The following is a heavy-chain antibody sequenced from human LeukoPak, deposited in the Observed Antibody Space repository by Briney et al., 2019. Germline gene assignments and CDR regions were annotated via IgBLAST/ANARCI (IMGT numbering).Heavy chain of an antibody. CDR2: ISYDGSNK. Sequence: PTGGSLRLSCAASGFTFSNYAIHWVRQAPGKGLEWVAVISYDGSNKYYANSVKGRFTISRDNSENTLYLQMNSLRAEDTAMYYCARDRRRVVPVANLGDYWGQGTLVTVSS. CDR1: GFTFSNYA. D-gene: IGHD2-2*01. V-gene: IGHV3-30-3*01. J-gene: IGHJ4*02. CDR3: ARDRRRVVPVANLGDY.